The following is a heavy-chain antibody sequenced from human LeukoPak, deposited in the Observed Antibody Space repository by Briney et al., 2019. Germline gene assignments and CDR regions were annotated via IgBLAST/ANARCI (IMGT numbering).Heavy chain of an antibody. CDR3: ARAVAMAGTRLAWFDP. J-gene: IGHJ5*02. Sequence: ASVKVSCKASGYTFTGYHMHWVRQAPGQGLEWMGWINPNSGGTNYAQKFQGRVTMTRDTSISTAYMELSRLRSDDTAVYYCARAVAMAGTRLAWFDPWGQGTLVTVSS. CDR2: INPNSGGT. V-gene: IGHV1-2*02. D-gene: IGHD6-19*01. CDR1: GYTFTGYH.